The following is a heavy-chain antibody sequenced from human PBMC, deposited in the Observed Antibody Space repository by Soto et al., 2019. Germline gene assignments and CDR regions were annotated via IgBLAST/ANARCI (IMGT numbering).Heavy chain of an antibody. CDR3: ARVVAAIMAKYYFDY. D-gene: IGHD2-15*01. CDR2: IYYSGST. Sequence: SETLSLTCTVSGGSISSGGYYWSWIRQHPGKGLEWIGYIYYSGSTYYNPSLKSRVTISVDTSKNQFSLKLSSVTAADTAVYYCARVVAAIMAKYYFDYWGQGTLVTVSS. CDR1: GGSISSGGYY. V-gene: IGHV4-31*03. J-gene: IGHJ4*02.